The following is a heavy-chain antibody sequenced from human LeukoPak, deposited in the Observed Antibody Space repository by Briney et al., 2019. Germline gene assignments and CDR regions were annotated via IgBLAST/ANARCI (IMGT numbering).Heavy chain of an antibody. CDR3: ARDSPIRFLEWLLPYYFDY. J-gene: IGHJ4*02. CDR1: GFTFSSYS. V-gene: IGHV3-48*01. CDR2: ISSSSSTI. D-gene: IGHD3-3*01. Sequence: GGSLRLSCAASGFTFSSYSMNWVRQAPGEGLEWVSYISSSSSTIYYADSVKGRFTISRDNAKNSLYLQMNSLRAEDTAVYYCARDSPIRFLEWLLPYYFDYWGQGTLVTVSS.